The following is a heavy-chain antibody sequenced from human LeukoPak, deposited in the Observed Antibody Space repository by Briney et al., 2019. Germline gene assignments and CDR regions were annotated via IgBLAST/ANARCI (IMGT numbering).Heavy chain of an antibody. J-gene: IGHJ4*02. D-gene: IGHD3-10*01. CDR3: ARAKPKNMVRGLIMRRESRYYFDY. CDR2: ISSDGGSS. V-gene: IGHV3-43D*03. Sequence: GGSLRLSCAASGFTFDDYAMHWDRQASGKGLEWVSLISSDGGSSYYADSVKGRFTISRDNSKSTLYIQMNSLRAEDTAVYYCARAKPKNMVRGLIMRRESRYYFDYWGQGTLVTVSS. CDR1: GFTFDDYA.